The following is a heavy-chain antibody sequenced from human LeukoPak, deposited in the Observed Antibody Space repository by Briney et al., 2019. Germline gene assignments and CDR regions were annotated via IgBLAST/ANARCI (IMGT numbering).Heavy chain of an antibody. CDR1: GGSISSSSYY. CDR3: ARLSLGTMVRGVIHY. D-gene: IGHD3-10*01. CDR2: IYYSGST. V-gene: IGHV4-39*01. Sequence: SETLSLTRTVSGGSISSSSYYWGWIRQPPGKGLEWIGSIYYSGSTYYNPSLKSRVTISVDTSKNQFSLKLSSVTAADTAVYCCARLSLGTMVRGVIHYWGQGTLVTVSS. J-gene: IGHJ4*02.